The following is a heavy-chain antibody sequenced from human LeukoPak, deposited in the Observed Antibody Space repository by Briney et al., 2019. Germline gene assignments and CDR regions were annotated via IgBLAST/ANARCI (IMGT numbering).Heavy chain of an antibody. CDR1: GFTFSSYG. CDR2: IRYDGSNK. V-gene: IGHV3-30*02. J-gene: IGHJ4*02. Sequence: GGSLRLSCAASGFTFSSYGMHWVRQAPGKGLEWVAFIRYDGSNKYYADSVKGRFTFSRDNSKNTLYLQMNSLRAEDTAVYYCAKDRWELLYYFDYWGQGTLVTVSS. CDR3: AKDRWELLYYFDY. D-gene: IGHD1-26*01.